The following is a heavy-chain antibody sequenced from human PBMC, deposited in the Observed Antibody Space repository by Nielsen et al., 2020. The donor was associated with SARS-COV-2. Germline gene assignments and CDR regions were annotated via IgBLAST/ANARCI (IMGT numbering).Heavy chain of an antibody. V-gene: IGHV3-23*01. Sequence: GESLKISCAASGFTFNTYAMSWIRQAPGKGLEWISAISGGGTNSFYADSVKGRFTISRDNSNHTLYLQSTNLRAEDTAVYYCANDFGDCGSSTCRPKWGQGSRITVSS. CDR3: ANDFGDCGSSTCRPK. J-gene: IGHJ4*02. CDR2: ISGGGTNS. D-gene: IGHD2-2*01. CDR1: GFTFNTYA.